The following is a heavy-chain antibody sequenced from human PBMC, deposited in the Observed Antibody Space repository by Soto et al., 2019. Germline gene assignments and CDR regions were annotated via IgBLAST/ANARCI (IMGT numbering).Heavy chain of an antibody. V-gene: IGHV4-59*01. D-gene: IGHD3-9*01. CDR3: ARVRSVADWLFVFDY. CDR1: GGSISSYY. Sequence: SKTLSLTCTVSGGSISSYYWSWIRQPPGKGLEWIGYIYYSGSTNYNPSLKSRVTISVDTSKNQFSLKLSSVTAADTAVYYCARVRSVADWLFVFDYWGQGTLVTVSS. CDR2: IYYSGST. J-gene: IGHJ4*02.